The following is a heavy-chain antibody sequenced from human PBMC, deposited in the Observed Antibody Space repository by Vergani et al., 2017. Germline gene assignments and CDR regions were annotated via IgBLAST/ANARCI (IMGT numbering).Heavy chain of an antibody. CDR3: ARGLGSWFDP. V-gene: IGHV4-59*10. D-gene: IGHD3-16*01. Sequence: QVQLQQWGAGLLKPSETLSLTCAVYGGSFSGYYWSWIRQPPGKGLEWIGRIYTSGSTNYNPSLKSRVTISVDTSKNQFSLKLSSVTAADTAVYYCARGLGSWFDPWGQGTLVTVSS. CDR2: IYTSGST. CDR1: GGSFSGYY. J-gene: IGHJ5*02.